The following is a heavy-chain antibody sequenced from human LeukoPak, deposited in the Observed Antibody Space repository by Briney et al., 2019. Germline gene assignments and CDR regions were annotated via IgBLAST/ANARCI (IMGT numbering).Heavy chain of an antibody. V-gene: IGHV4-39*07. CDR2: IYYNGDT. CDR1: GGSISGSNYY. CDR3: ARDLLELDAFDI. J-gene: IGHJ3*02. Sequence: PSETLSLTCTVSGGSISGSNYYWGWIRQPPGKGLGWIGSIYYNGDTYYNPSLKSRVTMSVDTSKNQFSLKLSSVTAADTAVYYCARDLLELDAFDIWGQGTMVTVSS. D-gene: IGHD1-7*01.